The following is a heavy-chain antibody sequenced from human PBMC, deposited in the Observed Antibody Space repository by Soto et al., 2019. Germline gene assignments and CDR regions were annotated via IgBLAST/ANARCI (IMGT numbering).Heavy chain of an antibody. CDR2: ISYDGSNK. CDR1: GFTFSNYG. CDR3: ARDKRDLRFLEWSYYFDY. J-gene: IGHJ4*02. D-gene: IGHD3-3*01. V-gene: IGHV3-30*03. Sequence: GGSLRLSCADSGFTFSNYGMHWVRQAPGKGLEWVAAISYDGSNKYYADSVKGRFTISRDNSKNTLYLQMNSLRAEDTAVYYCARDKRDLRFLEWSYYFDYWGQGTLVTVS.